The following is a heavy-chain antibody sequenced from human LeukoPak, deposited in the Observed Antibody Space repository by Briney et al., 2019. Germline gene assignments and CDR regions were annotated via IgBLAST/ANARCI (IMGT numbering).Heavy chain of an antibody. CDR1: GFTFSSYG. D-gene: IGHD3-22*01. Sequence: GGSLRLSCAASGFTFSSYGMHWVRQAPGKGLEWVVFIRYDGSNKYYADSVKGRFTISRDNSKNTLYLQMNSLRAEDTAVYYCAKDSSSGSSGSFRDYWGQGTLVTVSS. CDR3: AKDSSSGSSGSFRDY. J-gene: IGHJ4*02. CDR2: IRYDGSNK. V-gene: IGHV3-30*02.